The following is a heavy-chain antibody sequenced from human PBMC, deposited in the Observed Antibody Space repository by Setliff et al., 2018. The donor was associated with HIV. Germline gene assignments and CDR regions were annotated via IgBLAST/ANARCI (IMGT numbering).Heavy chain of an antibody. CDR1: GFTFGNFW. V-gene: IGHV3-7*01. CDR2: ISPDGTRN. CDR3: ATRPPTDY. Sequence: GESLKISCAASGFTFGNFWMHWVRQAPGKGLEWVASISPDGTRNHCVGSVKGRFTVSRDNARNSLFLQMNNLRVEDTAVYYCATRPPTDYWGQGTLVTVSS. J-gene: IGHJ4*02.